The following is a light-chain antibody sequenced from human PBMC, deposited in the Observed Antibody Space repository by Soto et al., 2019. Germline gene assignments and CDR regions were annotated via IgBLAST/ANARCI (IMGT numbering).Light chain of an antibody. J-gene: IGKJ4*01. V-gene: IGKV3-20*01. CDR1: QSVSSSY. CDR3: QPYGSSLGVT. Sequence: EIVLTQSPGALSLSPGERATLSWRASQSVSSSYLAWYQQKPGQAPRLLIYGASSRATGIPDRFSGSGSGTDFTLTISRLEPEDFAVYYCQPYGSSLGVTFGGGTKVDI. CDR2: GAS.